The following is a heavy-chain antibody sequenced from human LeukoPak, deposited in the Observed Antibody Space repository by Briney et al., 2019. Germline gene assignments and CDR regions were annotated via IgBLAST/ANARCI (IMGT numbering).Heavy chain of an antibody. J-gene: IGHJ4*02. CDR3: ARGFRGSYGY. D-gene: IGHD1-26*01. V-gene: IGHV3-21*01. Sequence: GGSLRLSCAASGFTVSSNYMSWVRQAPGKGLEWVSSISSSSSYIYYADSVKGRFTISRDNAKNSLYLQMNSLRAEDTAVYYCARGFRGSYGYWGQGTLVTVSS. CDR1: GFTVSSNY. CDR2: ISSSSSYI.